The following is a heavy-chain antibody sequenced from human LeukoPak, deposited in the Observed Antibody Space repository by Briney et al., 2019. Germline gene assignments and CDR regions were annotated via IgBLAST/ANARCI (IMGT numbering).Heavy chain of an antibody. Sequence: PSETLSLTCTVPGGSLGREFWTWIRQPPGKGLEWIGYIYDIGTTNYNPSLKSRVTIFVDTSRNQFSLNLTSVTAADTAVYYCARLYGSGPRGAFDIWGQGTLVTVSS. J-gene: IGHJ3*02. CDR2: IYDIGTT. D-gene: IGHD3-10*01. CDR1: GGSLGREF. V-gene: IGHV4-59*08. CDR3: ARLYGSGPRGAFDI.